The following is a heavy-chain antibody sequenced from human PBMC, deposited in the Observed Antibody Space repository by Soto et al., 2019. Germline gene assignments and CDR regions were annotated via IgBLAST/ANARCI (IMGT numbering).Heavy chain of an antibody. V-gene: IGHV1-8*02. J-gene: IGHJ6*02. CDR2: MNPINGAT. CDR3: GRGPSPCAPAGGTPYYYAMDV. CDR1: GYDFTAYD. Sequence: GASVKVSCKASGYDFTAYDINWVRQASGQGLEWMGWMNPINGATGSARRFQGRGSMTRNTATATAYLELTSLRSDDSAVYFCGRGPSPCAPAGGTPYYYAMDVWGQGTTVTVSS. D-gene: IGHD2-2*01.